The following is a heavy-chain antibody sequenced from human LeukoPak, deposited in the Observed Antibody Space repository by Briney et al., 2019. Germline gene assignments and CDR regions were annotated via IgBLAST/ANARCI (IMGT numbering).Heavy chain of an antibody. CDR3: ARGASRVAVAGFDY. CDR2: INAGNGNT. CDR1: GYTFTSYA. D-gene: IGHD2-21*01. J-gene: IGHJ4*02. Sequence: ASVKVSCKASGYTFTSYAMHWVRQAPGQRLEWMGWINAGNGNTKYSQKFQGRVTITRDTSASTAYMELSSLRSEDTAVYYCARGASRVAVAGFDYWGQGTLVTVSS. V-gene: IGHV1-3*01.